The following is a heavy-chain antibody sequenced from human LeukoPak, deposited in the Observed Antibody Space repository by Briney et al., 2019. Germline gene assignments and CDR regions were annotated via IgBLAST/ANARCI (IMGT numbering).Heavy chain of an antibody. CDR1: GFTFSSYG. V-gene: IGHV3-30*02. CDR2: IRYDGSNK. CDR3: AREVVPAAEVDY. J-gene: IGHJ4*02. D-gene: IGHD2-2*01. Sequence: GGSLRLSCAASGFTFSSYGMHWVRQAPGKGLEWVAFIRYDGSNKYYADSVKGRFTISRDNSKNTLYLQMNSLRAEGTAVYYCAREVVPAAEVDYWGQGTLVTVSS.